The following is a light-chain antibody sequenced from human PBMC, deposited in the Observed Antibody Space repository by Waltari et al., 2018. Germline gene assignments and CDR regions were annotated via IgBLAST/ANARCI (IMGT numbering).Light chain of an antibody. Sequence: QSALTQPASVSGSPGQSITISCTGTRSDVGGYNFVSWYQKHPDKAPRLIIYDVSHRPSGVSNRFSGSKSGNTASLTISGLQAEDEADYYCGTYTSSATLIFGGGTKLTVL. J-gene: IGLJ2*01. V-gene: IGLV2-14*03. CDR1: RSDVGGYNF. CDR2: DVS. CDR3: GTYTSSATLI.